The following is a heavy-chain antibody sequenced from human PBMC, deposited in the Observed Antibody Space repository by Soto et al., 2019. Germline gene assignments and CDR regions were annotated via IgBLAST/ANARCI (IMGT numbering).Heavy chain of an antibody. CDR3: ARRYCSSASCPRNYYGLDV. J-gene: IGHJ6*02. CDR2: IDPIDSYT. V-gene: IGHV5-10-1*01. CDR1: GYNFASYW. D-gene: IGHD2-2*01. Sequence: PGESLKISCKGSGYNFASYWISWVRQMPGKGLEWMCRIDPIDSYTNYSPSFQGHVTISADKSISTAYLQWSSLKASDTAMYYCARRYCSSASCPRNYYGLDVWGQGTTVNVSS.